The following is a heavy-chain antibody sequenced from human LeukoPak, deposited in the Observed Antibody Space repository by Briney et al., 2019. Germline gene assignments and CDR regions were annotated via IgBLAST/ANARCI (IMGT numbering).Heavy chain of an antibody. CDR3: ARGRYFDGMDV. Sequence: SETLSLTCAVYGGSFSGYYWSWIRQPPGKGLEWIGEINHSGSTNYNPSLKSRVTISVDMSKNQFSLKLSSVTAADTAVYYCARGRYFDGMDVWGQGTTVTVSS. CDR1: GGSFSGYY. V-gene: IGHV4-34*01. J-gene: IGHJ6*02. D-gene: IGHD3-9*01. CDR2: INHSGST.